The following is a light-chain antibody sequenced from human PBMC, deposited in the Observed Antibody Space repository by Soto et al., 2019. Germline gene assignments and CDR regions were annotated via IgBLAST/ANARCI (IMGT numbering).Light chain of an antibody. CDR1: QSVSSTY. Sequence: ETVLHQSHATLSFSPGESAPLSCRASQSVSSTYLGWYQQQPGQPTRILMSGTSNRATGTKDRFSGSGSGTDFTLTISRLEPEDFAVYYCKQYGSPQITFGQGTRREIK. V-gene: IGKV3-20*01. CDR2: GTS. CDR3: KQYGSPQIT. J-gene: IGKJ5*01.